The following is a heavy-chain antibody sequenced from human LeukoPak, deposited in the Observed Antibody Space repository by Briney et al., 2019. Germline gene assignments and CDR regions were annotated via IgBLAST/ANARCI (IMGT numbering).Heavy chain of an antibody. Sequence: GGSLRLSCAASGFTFSSYSMNWVRQAPGKGLEWVSSISSSSSYIYYADSVKGRFTISRDNAKNSLYLQMNSLRAEDTALYYCAKDIPTVTYYYGSGRAFDYWGQGTLVTVSS. J-gene: IGHJ4*02. CDR3: AKDIPTVTYYYGSGRAFDY. CDR2: ISSSSSYI. V-gene: IGHV3-21*04. D-gene: IGHD3-10*01. CDR1: GFTFSSYS.